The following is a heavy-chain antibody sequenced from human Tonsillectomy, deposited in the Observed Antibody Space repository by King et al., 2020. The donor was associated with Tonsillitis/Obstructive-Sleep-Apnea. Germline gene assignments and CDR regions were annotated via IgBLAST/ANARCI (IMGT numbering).Heavy chain of an antibody. CDR3: VKAVGTTGTTVGYYFDY. J-gene: IGHJ4*02. Sequence: VQLVESGGGLVQPGGSLRLSCSASGFTFSSYAMHWVRQAPGKGLEYVSAISSNGGSTYDAYSVKGRFTISRDNSKNTLYLQMSSLRAEDTVVYYCVKAVGTTGTTVGYYFDYWGQGALVTVSS. D-gene: IGHD1-1*01. V-gene: IGHV3-64D*06. CDR1: GFTFSSYA. CDR2: ISSNGGST.